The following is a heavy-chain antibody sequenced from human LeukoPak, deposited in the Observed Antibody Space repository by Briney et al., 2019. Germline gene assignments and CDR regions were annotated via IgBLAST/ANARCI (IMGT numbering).Heavy chain of an antibody. D-gene: IGHD3-3*01. V-gene: IGHV3-23*01. CDR3: AKDGGGSLEWLPPMDV. J-gene: IGHJ6*02. Sequence: GGSLRLSCAASGFTFSSHAMGWVRQAPGKGLEWVSSITGSGGSTYYGDSVKGRFIISRDNSKNTLYLQVNSLRAEDTAVYYCAKDGGGSLEWLPPMDVWGQGTTVTVSS. CDR1: GFTFSSHA. CDR2: ITGSGGST.